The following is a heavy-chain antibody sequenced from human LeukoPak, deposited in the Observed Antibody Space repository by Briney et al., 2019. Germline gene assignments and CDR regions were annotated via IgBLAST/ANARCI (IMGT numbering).Heavy chain of an antibody. CDR2: ISSSSSYI. J-gene: IGHJ6*03. V-gene: IGHV3-21*01. Sequence: GGSLRLSCADSGFTFSSYDMSWVRQAPGKGLEWVSSISSSSSYIYYADSVKGRFTISRDNAKNSLYLQMNSLRAEDTAVYYCARDTFYYMDVWGKGTTVTVSS. CDR1: GFTFSSYD. CDR3: ARDTFYYMDV.